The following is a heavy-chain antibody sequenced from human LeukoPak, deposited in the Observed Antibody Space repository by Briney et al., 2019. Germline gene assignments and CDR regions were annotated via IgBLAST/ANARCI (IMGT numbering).Heavy chain of an antibody. J-gene: IGHJ4*02. V-gene: IGHV3-23*01. Sequence: GGSLRLSCAASGFTFSSYAMSWVRQAPGEGLEWVSAISGSGGSTYYADPVKGRFTISRDSSKNTLYLQMNSLRAEDTAVYYCARGFGVTMVRGVIVFFDYWGQGTLVTVSS. CDR1: GFTFSSYA. CDR2: ISGSGGST. CDR3: ARGFGVTMVRGVIVFFDY. D-gene: IGHD3-10*01.